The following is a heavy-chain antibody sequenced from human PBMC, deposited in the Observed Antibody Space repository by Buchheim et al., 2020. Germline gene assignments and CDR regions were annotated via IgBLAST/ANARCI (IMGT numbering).Heavy chain of an antibody. V-gene: IGHV3-30*18. D-gene: IGHD2-2*01. CDR1: GFTFSSYG. Sequence: QVQLVESGGGVVQPGRSLRLSCAASGFTFSSYGMHWVRQAPGKGLEWVAVISYDGSNKYYADSVKGRFTISRDNSKNKLYLQMNSLRAEDTAVYYCAKELRDCSSTSCYHEYYYYYYGMDVWGQGTT. CDR2: ISYDGSNK. CDR3: AKELRDCSSTSCYHEYYYYYYGMDV. J-gene: IGHJ6*02.